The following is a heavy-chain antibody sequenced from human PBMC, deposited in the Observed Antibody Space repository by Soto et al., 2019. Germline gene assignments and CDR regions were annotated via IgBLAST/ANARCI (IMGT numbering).Heavy chain of an antibody. CDR2: INPSGGST. J-gene: IGHJ4*02. Sequence: GASVKVSCKAPGYTFTSYYMHWVRQAPGQGLEWMGIINPSGGSTSYAQKFQGRVTMTRDTSTSTVYMELSSLRSEDTAVYYCARGVYDILTGYSYFDYWGQGTLVTVSS. CDR1: GYTFTSYY. CDR3: ARGVYDILTGYSYFDY. V-gene: IGHV1-46*03. D-gene: IGHD3-9*01.